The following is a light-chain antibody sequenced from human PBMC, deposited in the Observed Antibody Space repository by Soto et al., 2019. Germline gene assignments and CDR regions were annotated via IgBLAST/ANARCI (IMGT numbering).Light chain of an antibody. CDR2: DAS. Sequence: EIVMTPSPATLSVSPGERANLSCRASQSVSSDLAWYHQKPGQAPRLLIYDASNRATGIPARFSGSGSGTDFTLTISRLEPEDFAVYYCRQYGSSPPITFGQGTRLEIK. J-gene: IGKJ5*01. V-gene: IGKV3-20*01. CDR3: RQYGSSPPIT. CDR1: QSVSSD.